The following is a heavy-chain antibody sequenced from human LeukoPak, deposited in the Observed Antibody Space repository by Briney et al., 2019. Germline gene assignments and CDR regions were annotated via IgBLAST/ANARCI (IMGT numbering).Heavy chain of an antibody. CDR2: ISSSSSYI. CDR3: AKGDSIAGLDY. D-gene: IGHD2-15*01. V-gene: IGHV3-21*04. J-gene: IGHJ4*02. Sequence: GGSLRLSCAASGLTFSSYSMNWVRQAPGKGLEWVSSISSSSSYIYYADSVKGRFTISRDNAKNSLYLQMNSLRAEDTAVYYCAKGDSIAGLDYWGQGTLVTVSS. CDR1: GLTFSSYS.